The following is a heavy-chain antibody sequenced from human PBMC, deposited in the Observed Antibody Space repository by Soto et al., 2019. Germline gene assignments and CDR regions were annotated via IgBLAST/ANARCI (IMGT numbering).Heavy chain of an antibody. CDR3: ARSGATDGGAAFAI. CDR2: IHYGGST. D-gene: IGHD1-26*01. J-gene: IGHJ3*02. V-gene: IGHV4-59*08. CDR1: GGSLTSHY. Sequence: QVQLQESGPGLVKPSETLSLSCAVSGGSLTSHYWGWVRQPPGRGLEWIGFIHYGGSTFYDPSLKSRFAISLDRSRDKFSLNLTSVTAADTAMYYCARSGATDGGAAFAIWGQGTMVTVS.